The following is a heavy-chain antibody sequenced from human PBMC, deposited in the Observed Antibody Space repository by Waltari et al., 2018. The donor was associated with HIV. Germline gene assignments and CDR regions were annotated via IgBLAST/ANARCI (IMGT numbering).Heavy chain of an antibody. Sequence: QVQLQESGPGLVKPSETLSLTCTVSGGSISRYYWSWIRQPPGKGLEWIGYIDYSGSTNYNPALVSRVTISLDTSKNQFSLKLSSVTAADTAVYYCARGRDRMLAVAGTDYYYGMDVWGQGTTVTVSS. V-gene: IGHV4-59*01. D-gene: IGHD6-19*01. CDR1: GGSISRYY. J-gene: IGHJ6*02. CDR2: IDYSGST. CDR3: ARGRDRMLAVAGTDYYYGMDV.